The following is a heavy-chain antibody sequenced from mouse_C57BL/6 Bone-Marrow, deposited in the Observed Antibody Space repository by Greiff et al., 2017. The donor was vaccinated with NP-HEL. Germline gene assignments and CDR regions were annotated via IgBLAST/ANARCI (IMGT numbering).Heavy chain of an antibody. CDR3: ARRHYYGSSWFAY. CDR1: GFTFSSYA. Sequence: EVQGVESGGGLVKPGGSLKLSCAASGFTFSSYAMSWVRQTPEKRLEWVATISDGGSYTYYPDNVKGRFTISRDNAKNNLYLQMSHLKSEDTAMYYCARRHYYGSSWFAYWGQGTLVTVSA. D-gene: IGHD1-1*01. V-gene: IGHV5-4*01. J-gene: IGHJ3*01. CDR2: ISDGGSYT.